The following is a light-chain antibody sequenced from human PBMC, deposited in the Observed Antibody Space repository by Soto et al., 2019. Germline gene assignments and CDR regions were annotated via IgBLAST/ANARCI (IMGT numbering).Light chain of an antibody. Sequence: QSALTQPRSVSGSPGQSVTISCTGTSGDVGGSNHVSWYQHHPGQAPKFLIYDVTKRPSGVPDRFSGSKSGNTASLTISGLQAEDEADYYCCSDAGTYTVVFGTGTKLTVL. J-gene: IGLJ1*01. V-gene: IGLV2-11*01. CDR3: CSDAGTYTVV. CDR1: SGDVGGSNH. CDR2: DVT.